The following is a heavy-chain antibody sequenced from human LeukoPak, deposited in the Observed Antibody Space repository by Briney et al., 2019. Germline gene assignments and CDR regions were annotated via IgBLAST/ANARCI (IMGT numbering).Heavy chain of an antibody. CDR2: INEAGGI. V-gene: IGHV4-34*01. D-gene: IGHD2-15*01. CDR1: GAYLSGYY. Sequence: SETLSLTCGVYGAYLSGYYWSWIRQPPGKGLEWIGEINEAGGINYNPSLVSRVTISVDSSKSHFSLTLISVTAADAGVYYCAGGRRDQMEVDAANFDSWVKESWSPSPQ. J-gene: IGHJ4*01. CDR3: AGGRRDQMEVDAANFDS.